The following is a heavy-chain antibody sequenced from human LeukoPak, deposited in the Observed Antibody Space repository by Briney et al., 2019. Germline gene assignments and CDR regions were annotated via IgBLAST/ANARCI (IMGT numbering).Heavy chain of an antibody. Sequence: PSETLSLTCTVSGDSVSSGDYYWSWIRQPPGKGLEWIGYISYSGNTYYNPSLKSRVTISVDTSKNQFSLRLRSVTAADTAVYYCARDPSLFRDYYYYMDVWAKGQRSPSL. J-gene: IGHJ6*03. CDR3: ARDPSLFRDYYYYMDV. CDR1: GDSVSSGDYY. V-gene: IGHV4-30-4*08. CDR2: ISYSGNT.